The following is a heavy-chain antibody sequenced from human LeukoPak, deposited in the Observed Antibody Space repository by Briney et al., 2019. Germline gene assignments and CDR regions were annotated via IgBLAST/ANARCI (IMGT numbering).Heavy chain of an antibody. Sequence: GGSLRLSCAASGFTFSSYAMNWVRQAPGKGLEWVSTITGTGGSTYYADSVKGRFTISRDNSKNTLYLQMNSLRAEDTAVYYCAKTWELTSQPFDYWGQGTLATVSS. J-gene: IGHJ4*02. V-gene: IGHV3-23*01. D-gene: IGHD1-26*01. CDR1: GFTFSSYA. CDR2: ITGTGGST. CDR3: AKTWELTSQPFDY.